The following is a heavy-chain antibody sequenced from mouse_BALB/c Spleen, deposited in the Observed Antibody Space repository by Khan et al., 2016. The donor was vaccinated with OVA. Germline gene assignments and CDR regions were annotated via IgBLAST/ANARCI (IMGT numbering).Heavy chain of an antibody. J-gene: IGHJ2*01. V-gene: IGHV9-2-1*01. CDR2: INTETGEP. Sequence: QIQLVQSGPELKKPGETVKISCKASGYTFTDYSMHWVKQAPGKGLKWMGWINTETGEPTYADDFKGRFAFSLETSASTAYLQIDNLKNEDTATYFCARDRYDYFDYWGQGTTLTVSS. D-gene: IGHD2-14*01. CDR3: ARDRYDYFDY. CDR1: GYTFTDYS.